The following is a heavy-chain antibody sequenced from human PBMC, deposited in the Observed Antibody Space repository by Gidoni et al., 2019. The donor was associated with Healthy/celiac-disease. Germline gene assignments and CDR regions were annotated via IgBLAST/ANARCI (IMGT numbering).Heavy chain of an antibody. J-gene: IGHJ4*02. CDR3: ARSRYGSGRTWDY. D-gene: IGHD3-10*01. CDR1: GGSFSGYY. V-gene: IGHV4-34*01. CDR2: INHSGST. Sequence: QVQLQQWGAGLLKPSETLSLTCAVYGGSFSGYYWSWIRQPPGKGLEWIGEINHSGSTNYNPSLKSRVTISVDTSKNQFSLKLSSVTAADTAVYYCARSRYGSGRTWDYWGQGTLVTVSS.